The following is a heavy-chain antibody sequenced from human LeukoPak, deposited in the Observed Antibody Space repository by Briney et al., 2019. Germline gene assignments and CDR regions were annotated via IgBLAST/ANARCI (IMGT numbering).Heavy chain of an antibody. V-gene: IGHV1-18*01. J-gene: IGHJ4*02. CDR1: GYTFTTFG. D-gene: IGHD5-18*01. Sequence: ASVKVSCKTSGYTFTTFGINWVRQAPGQGLEWMGWISPYNGNTNYAQKLQGRVTMTTDTSTNTAYMELRSLRSDDTAVYYCARDKGREYSYGYVDYWGQRTLVTVS. CDR3: ARDKGREYSYGYVDY. CDR2: ISPYNGNT.